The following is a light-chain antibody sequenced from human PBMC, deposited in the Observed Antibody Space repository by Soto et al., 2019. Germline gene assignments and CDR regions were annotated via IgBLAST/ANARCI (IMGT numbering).Light chain of an antibody. CDR2: EVS. Sequence: QSALTQPASVSGSPGQSITISCTGTSSDVGGYNYVSWYQQHPGKAPKLMIYEVSNRPSGVSNRFSGSKSGNTASLTISGLQAEDEADYYRSSYTSSSTPGVFGGGTKLTVL. CDR3: SSYTSSSTPGV. V-gene: IGLV2-14*01. CDR1: SSDVGGYNY. J-gene: IGLJ3*02.